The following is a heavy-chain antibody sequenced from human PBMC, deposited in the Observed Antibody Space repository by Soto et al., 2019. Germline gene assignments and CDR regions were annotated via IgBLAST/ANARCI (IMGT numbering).Heavy chain of an antibody. D-gene: IGHD2-15*01. J-gene: IGHJ4*02. V-gene: IGHV4-39*01. CDR3: ARLGYCSGGGCDSDDDY. CDR1: GGSISSSSYY. Sequence: SETLSLTCTVSGGSISSSSYYWGWIRQPPGKGLEWIGSIYYSGSTYYNPSLKSRVTISVDTSKNQFSLKLSSVTAADTAVYYCARLGYCSGGGCDSDDDYWGQGTLVTVSS. CDR2: IYYSGST.